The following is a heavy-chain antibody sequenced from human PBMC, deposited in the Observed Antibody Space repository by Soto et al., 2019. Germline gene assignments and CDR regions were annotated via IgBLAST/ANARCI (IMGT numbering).Heavy chain of an antibody. CDR2: IHYSGTT. CDR1: CASITDYY. D-gene: IGHD4-17*01. V-gene: IGHV4-59*01. J-gene: IGHJ5*02. CDR3: SREGAFGDTP. Sequence: SETLSLTCTVSCASITDYYWSWIRQSPRKGLEWIGSIHYSGTTDYNPALKSRVTISVDTSKTQFSLNLTSATAADTAVYYCSREGAFGDTPWGQGTLVTVSS.